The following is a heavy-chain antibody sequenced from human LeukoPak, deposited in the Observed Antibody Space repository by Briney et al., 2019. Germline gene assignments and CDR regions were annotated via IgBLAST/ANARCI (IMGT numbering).Heavy chain of an antibody. CDR2: ISAYNGNT. CDR1: GYTFTSYG. CDR3: ARLSVTFGGVIVIPGDY. J-gene: IGHJ4*02. V-gene: IGHV1-18*01. Sequence: ASVKVSCKASGYTFTSYGISWVRQAPGQGLEWMGWISAYNGNTNYAQKLQGRVTMTTDTSPSTAYMELRSLRSDDTAVYYCARLSVTFGGVIVIPGDYWGQGTLVTVSS. D-gene: IGHD3-16*02.